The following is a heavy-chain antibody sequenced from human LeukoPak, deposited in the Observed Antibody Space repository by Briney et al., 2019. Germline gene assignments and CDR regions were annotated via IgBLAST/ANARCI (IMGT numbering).Heavy chain of an antibody. CDR1: GGSINSGNYY. CDR3: ARDQEMATGTWDY. CDR2: IYYSGST. J-gene: IGHJ4*02. V-gene: IGHV4-30-4*01. D-gene: IGHD5-24*01. Sequence: TPSQTLSLTCTVSGGSINSGNYYWRWIRQPPGKGLEWIGYIYYSGSTYYNPSLESRVTISIDTSKNQFSLKLTSVTAADTAVYFCARDQEMATGTWDYWGQGTLVTVSS.